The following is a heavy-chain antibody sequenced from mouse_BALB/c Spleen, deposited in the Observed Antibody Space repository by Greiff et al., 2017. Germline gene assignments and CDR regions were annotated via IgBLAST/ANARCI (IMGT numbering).Heavy chain of an antibody. CDR3: ARERRSTTGGYYAMDY. Sequence: VHLVESGPGLVAPSQSLSITCTVSGFSLTGYGVNWVRQPPGKGLEWLGMIWGDGSTDYNSALKSRLSISKDNSKSQVFLKMNSLQTDDTARYYCARERRSTTGGYYAMDYWGQGTSVTVSS. V-gene: IGHV2-6-7*01. CDR1: GFSLTGYG. CDR2: IWGDGST. J-gene: IGHJ4*01. D-gene: IGHD2-14*01.